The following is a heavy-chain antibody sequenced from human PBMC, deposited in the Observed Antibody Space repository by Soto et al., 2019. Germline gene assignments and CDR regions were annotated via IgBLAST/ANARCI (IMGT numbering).Heavy chain of an antibody. V-gene: IGHV6-1*01. CDR1: GDSVSSNSAA. CDR2: TYYRSKWYN. Sequence: QTIPLTCAISGDSVSSNSAAWNWIRQSPSRGLEWLGRTYYRSKWYNDYAVSVKSRITINPDTSKNQFSLQLNSVTPEDTAVYYCARDSCPYSSSSPGIDYWGQGPLVSVS. CDR3: ARDSCPYSSSSPGIDY. D-gene: IGHD6-6*01. J-gene: IGHJ4*02.